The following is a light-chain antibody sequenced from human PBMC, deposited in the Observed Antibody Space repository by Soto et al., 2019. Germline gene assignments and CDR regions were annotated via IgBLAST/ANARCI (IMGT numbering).Light chain of an antibody. J-gene: IGKJ2*01. Sequence: EIVLMQSPGTLSLSPGERATLSCRASQSVSSSYLAWYQQKPGQAPRLLIYGASSRATGIPDRFSGSGSGKDFTLTISRLEPEDFAVYYCQQYGSSPNTFGQGTKLEIK. CDR2: GAS. CDR3: QQYGSSPNT. CDR1: QSVSSSY. V-gene: IGKV3-20*01.